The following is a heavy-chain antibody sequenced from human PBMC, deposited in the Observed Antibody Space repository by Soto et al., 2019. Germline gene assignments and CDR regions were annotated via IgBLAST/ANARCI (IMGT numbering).Heavy chain of an antibody. Sequence: ESGGGLVKPGGSLRLSCAASGFTLPRYSMNWVRQAPGKGLEWVSSISSSTNYIYYGDSMKGRFTISRDNAKNSLYLEMTSLRAEDTAVYYCARESEDLTSNFDYWGQGTLVTVSS. CDR1: GFTLPRYS. V-gene: IGHV3-21*06. J-gene: IGHJ4*02. CDR3: ARESEDLTSNFDY. CDR2: ISSSTNYI.